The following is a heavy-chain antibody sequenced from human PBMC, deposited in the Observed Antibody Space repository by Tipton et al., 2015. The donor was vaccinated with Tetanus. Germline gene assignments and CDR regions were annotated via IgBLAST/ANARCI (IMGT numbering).Heavy chain of an antibody. CDR2: VYYSGST. V-gene: IGHV4-59*01. Sequence: TLSLTCSVSGGSTSTYYWSWIRQPPGKGLEWIGSVYYSGSTNYSPSLQSRVTISVDTSKNQFFLILSSVTAADTAVYYCARADYGDYAAHFDYWGQGGLVTVSS. D-gene: IGHD4-17*01. J-gene: IGHJ4*02. CDR3: ARADYGDYAAHFDY. CDR1: GGSTSTYY.